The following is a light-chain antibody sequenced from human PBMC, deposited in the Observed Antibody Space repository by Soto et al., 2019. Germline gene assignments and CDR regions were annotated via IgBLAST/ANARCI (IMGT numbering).Light chain of an antibody. CDR3: QKYNSAPPWT. J-gene: IGKJ1*01. CDR2: AAS. Sequence: DIQMTQSPSSLSASVGDRVTITCRATQDISNYLAWYQQKPGKVPNLLIYAASTLQSGVPSRFSGSGSWTDFTLTISSLQPEDVATYYCQKYNSAPPWTFGQGTKVEI. CDR1: QDISNY. V-gene: IGKV1-27*01.